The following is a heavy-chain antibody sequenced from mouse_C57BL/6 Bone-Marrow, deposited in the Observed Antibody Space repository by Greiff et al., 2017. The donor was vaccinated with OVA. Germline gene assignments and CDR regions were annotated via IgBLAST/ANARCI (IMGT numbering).Heavy chain of an antibody. CDR3: ARELSNYVWFAY. CDR2: IDPSDSYT. CDR1: GYTFTSYW. V-gene: IGHV1-59*01. Sequence: VKLQEPGAELVRPGTSVKLSCKASGYTFTSYWMHWVKQRPGQGLEWIGVIDPSDSYTNYNQKFKGKATLTVDTSSSTAYMQLSSLTSEDSAVYYCARELSNYVWFAYWGQGTLVTVSA. J-gene: IGHJ3*01. D-gene: IGHD2-5*01.